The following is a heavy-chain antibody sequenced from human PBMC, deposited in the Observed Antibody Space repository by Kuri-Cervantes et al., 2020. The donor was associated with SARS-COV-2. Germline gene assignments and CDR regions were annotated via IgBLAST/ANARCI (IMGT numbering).Heavy chain of an antibody. D-gene: IGHD6-25*01. CDR3: AGIDSSGGY. J-gene: IGHJ4*02. V-gene: IGHV3-21*01. Sequence: GGSLRLSCAASGFTLSKYTMNWVRQPPGKALEWVASISGSGSYIYYADSVKGRFTISRDNSKNTLYLQMNSLRAEDTAVYYCAGIDSSGGYWGQGTLVTVSS. CDR2: ISGSGSYI. CDR1: GFTLSKYT.